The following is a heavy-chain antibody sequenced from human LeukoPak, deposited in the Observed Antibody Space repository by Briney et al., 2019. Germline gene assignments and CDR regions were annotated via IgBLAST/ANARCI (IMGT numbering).Heavy chain of an antibody. Sequence: SKTLSLTCGVAGGSFRGYYWTWIRQAPGKGLEWIGETTHSGSSNYNPSLKSRVNISVDMAKNQFSLTLSSVTAADTAEYYCARMWPGRIGGSLGSSDYWGQGTLVTVSS. D-gene: IGHD1-26*01. CDR1: GGSFRGYY. J-gene: IGHJ4*02. CDR3: ARMWPGRIGGSLGSSDY. V-gene: IGHV4-34*01. CDR2: TTHSGSS.